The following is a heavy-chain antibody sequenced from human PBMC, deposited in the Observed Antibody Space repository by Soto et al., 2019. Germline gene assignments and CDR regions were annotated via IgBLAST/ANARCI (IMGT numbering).Heavy chain of an antibody. CDR2: IKSKTDGGTR. J-gene: IGHJ4*02. D-gene: IGHD4-4*01. CDR1: GFTFSNAW. Sequence: GGSLRLSCAACGFTFSNAWISWVRQAPWKGLEWVGRIKSKTDGGTRDYAAPVKGRFTMSRDDSKNMLYLQMSSLKTEDTAVYYCTTEDPISKNCGRRTLVTVCS. CDR3: TTEDPISKN. V-gene: IGHV3-15*01.